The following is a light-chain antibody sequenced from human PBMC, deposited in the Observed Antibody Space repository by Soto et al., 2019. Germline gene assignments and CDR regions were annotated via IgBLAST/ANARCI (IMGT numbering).Light chain of an antibody. CDR1: QSVSSY. J-gene: IGKJ1*01. CDR2: GAS. Sequence: EIVMTQSPATLSVSPGERATLSCRASQSVSSYLAWYQQRPGQAPRLLISGASNRATGIPVRFSGSGSGTDFTLTISSLEPDDFAVYYRQQRSNWPRPVGQGTK. V-gene: IGKV3-11*01. CDR3: QQRSNWPRP.